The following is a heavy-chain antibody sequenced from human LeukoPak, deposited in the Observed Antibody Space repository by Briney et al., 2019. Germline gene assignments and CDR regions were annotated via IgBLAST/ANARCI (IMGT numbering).Heavy chain of an antibody. CDR2: IYYSGST. J-gene: IGHJ3*02. CDR1: GGSLSSSSYY. V-gene: IGHV4-39*01. D-gene: IGHD2-15*01. Sequence: SETLSLTCTVSGGSLSSSSYYWGWIRQPPGKGLEWIGSIYYSGSTYYNPSLKSGVTISVDTSKNQFSLKLRSVTAPDTAVHYCALTQVSFRIDAFDIWRQGKMVTLSS. CDR3: ALTQVSFRIDAFDI.